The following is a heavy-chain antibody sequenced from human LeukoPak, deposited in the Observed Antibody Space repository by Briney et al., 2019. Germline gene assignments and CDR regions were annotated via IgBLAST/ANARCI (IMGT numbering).Heavy chain of an antibody. J-gene: IGHJ4*02. CDR2: ISSSSSYI. CDR3: ARVDYGDYALDY. CDR1: GFTFSSYE. Sequence: PGGSLRLSCAASGFTFSSYEMNWVRQAPGKGLEWVSSISSSSSYIYYADSVKGRFTISRDNAKNSLYLQMNSLRAEDTAVYYCARVDYGDYALDYWGQGTLVTVSS. D-gene: IGHD4-17*01. V-gene: IGHV3-21*01.